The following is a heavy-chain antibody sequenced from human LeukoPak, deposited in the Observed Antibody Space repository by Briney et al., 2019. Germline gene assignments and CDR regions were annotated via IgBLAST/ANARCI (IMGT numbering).Heavy chain of an antibody. Sequence: ASETLSLTCIVSGYSISSGYNWGWIRQPPGKGLEWIGNIHHSGSTYYNPSLKSRVTISVDTSKNQLSLKLSSVTAADTAVYYCAREYDTWGQGTLVTVSS. V-gene: IGHV4-38-2*02. D-gene: IGHD3-9*01. CDR3: AREYDT. CDR2: IHHSGST. J-gene: IGHJ4*02. CDR1: GYSISSGYN.